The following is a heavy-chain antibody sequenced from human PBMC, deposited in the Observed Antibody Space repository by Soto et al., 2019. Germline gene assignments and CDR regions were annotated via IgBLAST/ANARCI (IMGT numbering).Heavy chain of an antibody. CDR1: GSTFSSYT. J-gene: IGHJ4*02. D-gene: IGHD2-15*01. Sequence: QVQLVQSGAEVKKPGSSVKVSCKASGSTFSSYTISWVRQAPGQGLEWMGRIIPILGIANYAQKFQGRVTITADKSTSTAYMELSSLRSEDTAVYYCARAPRSNCSGGSCYSFNYWGQGTLVTVSS. CDR3: ARAPRSNCSGGSCYSFNY. CDR2: IIPILGIA. V-gene: IGHV1-69*02.